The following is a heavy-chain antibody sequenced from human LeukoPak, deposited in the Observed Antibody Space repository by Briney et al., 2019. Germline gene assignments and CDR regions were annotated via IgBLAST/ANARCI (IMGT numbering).Heavy chain of an antibody. V-gene: IGHV3-30*18. CDR2: ISYDGSKK. Sequence: GRSLRLSCAASGFTFSRYGMHWVRKAPGKGLEWVAVISYDGSKKYYADSVKGRFTISRDNFKNTVYLQMNSLRAEDTAVYYCAKEYCGGGSCNSDFFDYWGQGTLVTVSS. CDR3: AKEYCGGGSCNSDFFDY. J-gene: IGHJ4*02. CDR1: GFTFSRYG. D-gene: IGHD2-15*01.